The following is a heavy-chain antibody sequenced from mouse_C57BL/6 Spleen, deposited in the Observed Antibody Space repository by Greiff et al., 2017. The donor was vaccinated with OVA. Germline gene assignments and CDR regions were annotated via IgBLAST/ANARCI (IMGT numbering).Heavy chain of an antibody. Sequence: QVQLQQPGAELVRPGSSVKLSCKASGYTFTSYWMHWVKQRPIQGLEWIGNIDPSDSETHYNQKFKDKATLTVDKSSSTAYMQLSSLTSEDSAVYYCAREGDYGFNYFDYWGQGTTLTVSS. CDR1: GYTFTSYW. V-gene: IGHV1-52*01. CDR2: IDPSDSET. CDR3: AREGDYGFNYFDY. J-gene: IGHJ2*01. D-gene: IGHD1-1*01.